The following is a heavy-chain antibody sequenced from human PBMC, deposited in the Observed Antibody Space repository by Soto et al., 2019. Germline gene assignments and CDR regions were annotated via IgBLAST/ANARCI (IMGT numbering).Heavy chain of an antibody. Sequence: GESLKISCKGSGYSFTSYWIGRVRQMPGKGLEWMGIIYPGDSDTRYSPSFQGQVTISADKSISTAYLQWSLLKASDTAMDYCASYHSIAQTHTWFDPWGQGTLVTVSS. CDR2: IYPGDSDT. J-gene: IGHJ5*02. CDR3: ASYHSIAQTHTWFDP. V-gene: IGHV5-51*01. CDR1: GYSFTSYW. D-gene: IGHD2-21*01.